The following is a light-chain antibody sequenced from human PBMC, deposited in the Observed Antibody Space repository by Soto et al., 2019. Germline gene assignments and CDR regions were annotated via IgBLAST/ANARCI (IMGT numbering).Light chain of an antibody. CDR2: EVS. V-gene: IGLV2-14*01. CDR3: SSYSGRSHWV. CDR1: SSDIGGYDY. Sequence: QSALTQPASVSGSPGQSITISCTGTSSDIGGYDYVSWYQQYPGKAPKLIIYEVSNRPSGISVRFSGSKSGSAASLTVSGLQAEDEADSYCSSYSGRSHWVFGGGTKLTVL. J-gene: IGLJ3*02.